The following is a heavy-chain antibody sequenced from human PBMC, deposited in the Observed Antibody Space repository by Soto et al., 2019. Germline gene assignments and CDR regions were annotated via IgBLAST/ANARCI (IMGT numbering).Heavy chain of an antibody. Sequence: GGSLRLSCAASGFTFSSYGMHWVRQAPGKGLEWVAVIWYDGSNKYYADSVKGRFTISRDNSKNTLYLQMNSLRAEDTAVYYCARDFVTYCGGDCYSPFDYWGQGTLVTVSS. D-gene: IGHD2-21*02. CDR2: IWYDGSNK. CDR1: GFTFSSYG. V-gene: IGHV3-33*01. J-gene: IGHJ4*02. CDR3: ARDFVTYCGGDCYSPFDY.